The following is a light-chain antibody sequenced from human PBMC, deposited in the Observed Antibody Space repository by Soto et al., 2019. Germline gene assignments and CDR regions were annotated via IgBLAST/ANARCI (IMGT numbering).Light chain of an antibody. Sequence: QSVLTQPAFVSGSPGQSITISCTGTSSDVGGYNYVSWYQHPPGKAPKLMISEVSNRPSGVSNRFSGSKSGNTASLTISGLQAEDEADYYCSSYTSTSTRVFGTGKKVIVL. CDR2: EVS. CDR3: SSYTSTSTRV. CDR1: SSDVGGYNY. J-gene: IGLJ1*01. V-gene: IGLV2-14*01.